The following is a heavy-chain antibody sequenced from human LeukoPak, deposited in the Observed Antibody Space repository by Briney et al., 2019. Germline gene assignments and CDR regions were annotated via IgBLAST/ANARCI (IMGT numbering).Heavy chain of an antibody. CDR2: INHSGST. CDR1: GRVWRGCC. V-gene: IGHV4-34*01. CDR3: ARGPFGGVTNQYYFDY. Sequence: VTLSIHCAVEGRVWRGCCWRWTRQPSGKGLEWIGEINHSGSTNYNPSLKSRVTISVDTSKNQFSLKLSSVTAADTAVYYCARGPFGGVTNQYYFDYWGQGTLVTVSS. D-gene: IGHD3-16*01. J-gene: IGHJ4*02.